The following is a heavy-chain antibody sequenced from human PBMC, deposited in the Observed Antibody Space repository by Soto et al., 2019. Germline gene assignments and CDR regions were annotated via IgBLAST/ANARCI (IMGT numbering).Heavy chain of an antibody. D-gene: IGHD3-3*01. V-gene: IGHV3-21*01. Sequence: EVQLVESGGGLVKPGGSLRLSCAASGFTFSSYSMNWVRQAPGKGLEWVSSISSSSSYIYYADSVKGRFTISRDNAKNSLYLQMNSLRAEDTAVYYCARSILSEVVIISLWTGNYYYGMDVWGQGTTVTVSS. CDR3: ARSILSEVVIISLWTGNYYYGMDV. CDR2: ISSSSSYI. CDR1: GFTFSSYS. J-gene: IGHJ6*02.